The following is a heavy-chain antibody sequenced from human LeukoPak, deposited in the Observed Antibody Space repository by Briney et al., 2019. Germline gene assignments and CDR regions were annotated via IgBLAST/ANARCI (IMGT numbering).Heavy chain of an antibody. Sequence: PGGSLRLSCAASGFTFSSYSMNWVRQAPGKGLEWVSYISSSSTIYYADSVKGRFTISRDNAKNSLYLQMNSLRAEDTAVYYCARESRLLWFGELKYGMDVWGQGTTVTVSS. D-gene: IGHD3-10*01. CDR1: GFTFSSYS. CDR2: ISSSSTI. V-gene: IGHV3-48*01. CDR3: ARESRLLWFGELKYGMDV. J-gene: IGHJ6*02.